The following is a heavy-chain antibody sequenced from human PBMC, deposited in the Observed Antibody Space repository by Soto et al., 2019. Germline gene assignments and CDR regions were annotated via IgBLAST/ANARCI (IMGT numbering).Heavy chain of an antibody. J-gene: IGHJ4*02. D-gene: IGHD2-2*01. CDR2: INPNSGGT. CDR3: AGASFYCSSTNCYFDY. Sequence: ASVKVSCEASGYTFTGHYMHWVRQAPGQGLEWMGWINPNSGGTNYAQKFQGRVTMTRDTSITTAYMELSRLRSDDTAVYYCAGASFYCSSTNCYFDYWGQGTLVTVSS. CDR1: GYTFTGHY. V-gene: IGHV1-2*02.